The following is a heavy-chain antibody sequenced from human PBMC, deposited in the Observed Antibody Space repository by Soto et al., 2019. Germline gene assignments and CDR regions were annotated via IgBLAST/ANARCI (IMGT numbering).Heavy chain of an antibody. J-gene: IGHJ4*02. D-gene: IGHD4-17*01. CDR1: GGSISSSNW. CDR2: IYHSGST. Sequence: QVQLQESGPGLVKPSGTLSLTCAVSGGSISSSNWWSWVRQPPGKGLEWIGEIYHSGSTNYNPSLKSRVTKSVDKSKNQFPLKLSSVTAAGTAVYYRAIPTTVTTRLSYWGQGTPVTVSS. CDR3: AIPTTVTTRLSY. V-gene: IGHV4-4*02.